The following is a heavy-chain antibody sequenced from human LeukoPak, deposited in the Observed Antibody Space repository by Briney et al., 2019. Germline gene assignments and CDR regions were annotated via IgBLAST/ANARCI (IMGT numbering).Heavy chain of an antibody. Sequence: GGSLRLSCAASGFTFSSYSMNWVRQAPGKGLEWVSSISSSSSYIYYADSVKGRFTISRDNAKNSLYLQMNSLRAEDTAVYYCAKDVGSYCGGDCYSGFDYWGQGTLVTVSS. V-gene: IGHV3-21*01. CDR1: GFTFSSYS. J-gene: IGHJ4*02. CDR2: ISSSSSYI. CDR3: AKDVGSYCGGDCYSGFDY. D-gene: IGHD2-21*02.